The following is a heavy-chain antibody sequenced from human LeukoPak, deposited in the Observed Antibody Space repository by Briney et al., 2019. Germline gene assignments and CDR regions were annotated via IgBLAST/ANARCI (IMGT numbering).Heavy chain of an antibody. CDR3: ARDLDNWNDGGGWFDP. CDR2: IKRDGSVI. J-gene: IGHJ5*02. V-gene: IGHV3-7*01. D-gene: IGHD1-1*01. Sequence: PGGSLRLSCAASGFIFSKYWMTWVRQAPGKGLEWVANIKRDGSVIHYVDSVKGRFTVSRDNAKNSLYLQMNSLRAEDTAVYYCARDLDNWNDGGGWFDPWGQGTLVTVSS. CDR1: GFIFSKYW.